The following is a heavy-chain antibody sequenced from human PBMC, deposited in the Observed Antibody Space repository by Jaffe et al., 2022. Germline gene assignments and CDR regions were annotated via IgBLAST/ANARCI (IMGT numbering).Heavy chain of an antibody. CDR2: ISGSGGST. Sequence: EVQLLESGGGLVQPGGSLRLSCAASGFTFSSYAMSWVRQAPGKGLEWVSAISGSGGSTYYADSVKGRFTISRDNSKNTLYLQMNSLRAEDTAVYYCAKDVVIAALSPADFDYWGQGTLVTVSS. J-gene: IGHJ4*02. D-gene: IGHD6-6*01. CDR1: GFTFSSYA. CDR3: AKDVVIAALSPADFDY. V-gene: IGHV3-23*01.